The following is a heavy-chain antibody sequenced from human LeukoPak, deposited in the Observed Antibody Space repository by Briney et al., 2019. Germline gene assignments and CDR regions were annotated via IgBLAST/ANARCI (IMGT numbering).Heavy chain of an antibody. CDR2: IKQDGSEK. V-gene: IGHV3-7*01. J-gene: IGHJ6*03. CDR3: AREHYFYHMDG. CDR1: GFTFSTYW. Sequence: GGSLRLSCAASGFTFSTYWMSWVRQAPGKGLEWVANIKQDGSEKYYVDSVKGRFTISRDNAENSLYLQMNSLRAEDTAVYYCAREHYFYHMDGWGEGTTVTVSS.